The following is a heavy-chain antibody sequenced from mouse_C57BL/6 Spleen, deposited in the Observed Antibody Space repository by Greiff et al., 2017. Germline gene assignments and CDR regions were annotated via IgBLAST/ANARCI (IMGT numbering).Heavy chain of an antibody. D-gene: IGHD4-1*01. J-gene: IGHJ1*03. CDR1: GYAFSSSW. CDR2: IYPGDGDT. V-gene: IGHV1-82*01. CDR3: ARCLGHSYWYFDV. Sequence: QVQLQQPGAELVRPGTSVKISCKASGYAFSSSWMNWVKQRPGKGLEWIGRIYPGDGDTNYNGKFKGKATLTADKSSSTAYMQLSSLTSEDSAVYFCARCLGHSYWYFDVWGTGTTVTVSS.